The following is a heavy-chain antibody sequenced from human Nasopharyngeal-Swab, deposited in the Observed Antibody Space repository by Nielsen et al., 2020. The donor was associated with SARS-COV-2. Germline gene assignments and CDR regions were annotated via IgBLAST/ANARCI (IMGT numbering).Heavy chain of an antibody. D-gene: IGHD3-16*02. CDR3: AREVIEQGISDAFDF. J-gene: IGHJ3*01. V-gene: IGHV4-31*02. Sequence: WIRQPPGKGLEWIGYIHYTGYTFYNSSLESRLIISLDTSQNQFSLRLSSVTAADTAVYYRAREVIEQGISDAFDFWGQGTMVTVSS. CDR2: IHYTGYT.